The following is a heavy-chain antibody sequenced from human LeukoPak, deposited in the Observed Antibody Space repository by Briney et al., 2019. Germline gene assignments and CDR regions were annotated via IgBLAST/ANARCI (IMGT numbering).Heavy chain of an antibody. D-gene: IGHD3-22*01. CDR1: GYTLTELS. J-gene: IGHJ4*02. CDR2: FDPEDGET. CDR3: ATHTYYYDSSGYSLDY. V-gene: IGHV1-24*01. Sequence: ASVTVSCKGSGYTLTELSMHWVRQAPGKGLEWMGGFDPEDGETIYAQKFQGRVTMTEDTSTDTAYMELSSLRSEDTAVYYCATHTYYYDSSGYSLDYWGQGTLVTVSS.